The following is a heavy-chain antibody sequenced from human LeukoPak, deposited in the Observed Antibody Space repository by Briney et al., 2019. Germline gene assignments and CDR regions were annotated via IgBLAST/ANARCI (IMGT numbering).Heavy chain of an antibody. CDR3: ARGKYYDFWSGYPQGGVDV. J-gene: IGHJ6*04. Sequence: SETLSLTCTVSGGSISSYYWSWIRQPPGKGLEWIGYIYYSGSTNYNPSLKSRVTISVDTSKNQFSLKLSSVTAADTAVYYCARGKYYDFWSGYPQGGVDVWGKGTTVTVSS. V-gene: IGHV4-59*01. CDR2: IYYSGST. D-gene: IGHD3-3*01. CDR1: GGSISSYY.